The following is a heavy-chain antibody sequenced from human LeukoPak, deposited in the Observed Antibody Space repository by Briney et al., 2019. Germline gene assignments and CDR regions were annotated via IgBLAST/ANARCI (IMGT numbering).Heavy chain of an antibody. J-gene: IGHJ4*02. CDR3: ARHGDSSGYYSNFDY. Sequence: SETLSLTCTVSGGSISISSYYCGWIRQPPRKGLEWIVCICHSGSTYHNPSLKSRVTISVDTSKNQFSLKLSSGTAADMAVYYCARHGDSSGYYSNFDYWGQGTLVTVSS. CDR2: ICHSGST. V-gene: IGHV4-39*01. CDR1: GGSISISSYY. D-gene: IGHD3-22*01.